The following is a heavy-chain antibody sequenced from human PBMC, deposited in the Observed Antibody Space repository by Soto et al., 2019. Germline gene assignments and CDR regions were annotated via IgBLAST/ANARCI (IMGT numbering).Heavy chain of an antibody. Sequence: PSQTLSLTCAISGDSVSSNSAAWKWIRQSPSRGLEWLGRTYYRSKWYNDCAVSVKSRITINPDTSKNQFTLQLNSVTPEDTAVDFCARKRTHRASDIWRQGTMVTVSS. CDR2: TYYRSKWYN. CDR3: ARKRTHRASDI. J-gene: IGHJ3*02. V-gene: IGHV6-1*01. CDR1: GDSVSSNSAA. D-gene: IGHD3-16*02.